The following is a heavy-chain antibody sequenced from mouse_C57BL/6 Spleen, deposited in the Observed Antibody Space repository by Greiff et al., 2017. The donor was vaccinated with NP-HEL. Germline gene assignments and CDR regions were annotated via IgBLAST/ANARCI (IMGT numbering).Heavy chain of an antibody. CDR1: GFSLTSYG. CDR2: IWSDGST. D-gene: IGHD1-1*02. V-gene: IGHV2-6-1*01. CDR3: ARHGSYPYAMDY. J-gene: IGHJ4*01. Sequence: VKLQESGPGLVAPSQSLSITCTVSGFSLTSYGVHWVRQPPGKGLEWLVVIWSDGSTTYNSALKSRLSISKDNSKSQVFLKMNSLQTDDTAMYYCARHGSYPYAMDYWGQGTSVTVSS.